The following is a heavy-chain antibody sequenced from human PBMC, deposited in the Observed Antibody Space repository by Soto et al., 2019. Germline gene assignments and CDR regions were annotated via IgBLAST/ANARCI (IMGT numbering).Heavy chain of an antibody. CDR2: ISAYNGNT. V-gene: IGHV1-18*01. Sequence: ASVKVSCKTSGYTFTSYGISWVRQAPGQGLEWMGWISAYNGNTNYAQKLQGRVTMTTDTSTSTAYMELRSLRSDDTAVYSCARDWVVVVPAAAYFDYWGQGTLVTVSS. CDR3: ARDWVVVVPAAAYFDY. J-gene: IGHJ4*02. D-gene: IGHD2-2*01. CDR1: GYTFTSYG.